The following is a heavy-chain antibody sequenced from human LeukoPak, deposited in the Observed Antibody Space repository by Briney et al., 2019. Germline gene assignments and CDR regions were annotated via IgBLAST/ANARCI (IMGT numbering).Heavy chain of an antibody. CDR1: GGTFSSYA. V-gene: IGHV1-69*05. J-gene: IGHJ6*03. CDR2: ITPILGVA. CDR3: ARSSGYSYYYYMDV. D-gene: IGHD3-22*01. Sequence: SVKVSCKASGGTFSSYAISWVRQAPGQGLEWMGGITPILGVANYAPKFQGRVTITTDESTSTAYMELSSLRSEDTAIYYCARSSGYSYYYYMDVWGKGTTVTVSS.